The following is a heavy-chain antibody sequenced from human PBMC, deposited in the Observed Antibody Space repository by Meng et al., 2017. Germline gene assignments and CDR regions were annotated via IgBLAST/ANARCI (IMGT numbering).Heavy chain of an antibody. Sequence: GQLVQVGAEGKKPGYSVKVSCKASGGTFSSYAISWVRQAPGQGLEWMGGIIPIFGTANYAQKFQGRVTITADESTSTAYMELSSLRSEDTAVYYCASNDGTGDRTGGDYWGQGTLVTVSS. CDR3: ASNDGTGDRTGGDY. D-gene: IGHD7-27*01. V-gene: IGHV1-69*01. CDR1: GGTFSSYA. CDR2: IIPIFGTA. J-gene: IGHJ4*02.